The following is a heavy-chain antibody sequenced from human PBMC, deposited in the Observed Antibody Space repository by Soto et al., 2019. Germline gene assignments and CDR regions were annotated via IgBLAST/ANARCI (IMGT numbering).Heavy chain of an antibody. J-gene: IGHJ1*01. CDR2: VYRSGST. V-gene: IGHV4-4*02. D-gene: IGHD2-8*01. CDR1: GGSISSDNW. CDR3: ALLLQYCSNGACLAADEH. Sequence: QVQLRESGPGLVKPSGTLSLTCTVSGGSISSDNWWSWVRQPPGKGLEWIGEVYRSGSTYYKPSLKGRGSISVNTFKNQFSLNLRSVAAADTAVYYWALLLQYCSNGACLAADEHWGQGTLVTVSS.